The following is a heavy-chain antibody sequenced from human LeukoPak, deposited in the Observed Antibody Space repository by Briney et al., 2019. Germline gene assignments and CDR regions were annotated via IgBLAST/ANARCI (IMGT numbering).Heavy chain of an antibody. J-gene: IGHJ6*03. Sequence: GGSLRLSCAASGFTFDDYAMSWVRQAPGKGLEWVSAISGSGGSTYYADSVKGRFTISRDNSKNTLYLQMNSLRAEDTAVYYCAKEDDQRSLYYYYYYMDVWGKGTTVTVSS. V-gene: IGHV3-23*01. CDR1: GFTFDDYA. D-gene: IGHD2-2*01. CDR3: AKEDDQRSLYYYYYYMDV. CDR2: ISGSGGST.